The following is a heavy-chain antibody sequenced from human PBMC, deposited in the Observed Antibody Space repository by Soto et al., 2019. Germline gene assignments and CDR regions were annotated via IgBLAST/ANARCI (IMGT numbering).Heavy chain of an antibody. D-gene: IGHD3-3*01. CDR2: ISAYNGNT. CDR1: GYTFTSYG. CDR3: ARGQAIFDPHSLGWFDP. V-gene: IGHV1-18*01. Sequence: QVQLVQSGAEVKKPGASVKVSCKASGYTFTSYGISWVRQAPGQGLEWMGWISAYNGNTNYAQKLQGRVTTTTDTSTSTAYMELRSLRSDDTAVYYCARGQAIFDPHSLGWFDPWGQGTLVTVSS. J-gene: IGHJ5*02.